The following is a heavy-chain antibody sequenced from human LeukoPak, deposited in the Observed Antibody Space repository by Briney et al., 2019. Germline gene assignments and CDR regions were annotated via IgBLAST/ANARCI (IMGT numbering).Heavy chain of an antibody. CDR2: ISSSGSTI. Sequence: SGGSLRLSCAASGFTFSDYYMSWIRQAPGKGLEWVSYISSSGSTIYYADSVKGRFTISRDNAKNSLYLQMNSLRAEDTAVYYCARVRMDYGSGSPAVYWGQGTLVTVSS. V-gene: IGHV3-11*01. D-gene: IGHD3-10*01. J-gene: IGHJ4*02. CDR3: ARVRMDYGSGSPAVY. CDR1: GFTFSDYY.